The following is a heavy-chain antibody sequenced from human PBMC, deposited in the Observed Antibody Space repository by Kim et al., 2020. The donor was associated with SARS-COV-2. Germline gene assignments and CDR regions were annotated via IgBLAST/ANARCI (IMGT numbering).Heavy chain of an antibody. J-gene: IGHJ6*02. Sequence: SVKVSCKASGGTFSSYAISWVRQAPGQGLEWMGGIIPIFGTANYAQKFQGRVTITADESTSTAYMELSSLRSEDTAVYYCARATKVWVPAAMIGYYYYGMDVWGQGTTVTVSS. V-gene: IGHV1-69*13. CDR2: IIPIFGTA. CDR1: GGTFSSYA. CDR3: ARATKVWVPAAMIGYYYYGMDV. D-gene: IGHD2-2*01.